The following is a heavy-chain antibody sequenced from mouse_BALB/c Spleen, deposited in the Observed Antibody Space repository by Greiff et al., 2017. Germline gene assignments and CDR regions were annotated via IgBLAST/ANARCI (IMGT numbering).Heavy chain of an antibody. J-gene: IGHJ2*01. V-gene: IGHV5-6*01. CDR3: VRQYGSSWYYFDY. Sequence: EVHLVESGGDLVKPGGSLKLSCAASGFTFSSYGMSWVRQTPDKRLEWVATISSGGSYTYYPDSVKGRFTISRDNAKNTLYLQMSSLKSEDTAMYYCVRQYGSSWYYFDYWGQGTTLTVSS. CDR1: GFTFSSYG. CDR2: ISSGGSYT. D-gene: IGHD1-1*01.